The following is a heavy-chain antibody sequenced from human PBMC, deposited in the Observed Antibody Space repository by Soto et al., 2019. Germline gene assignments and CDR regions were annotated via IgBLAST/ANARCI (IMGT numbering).Heavy chain of an antibody. J-gene: IGHJ3*02. D-gene: IGHD1-26*01. V-gene: IGHV3-30*18. CDR2: IAYDGSYK. CDR3: AKDQALGGTIPDI. Sequence: QVQLVESGGGVVQPGKSLRLSCAASGFTFSSYGMHWVRQAPGKGPEWVAVIAYDGSYKYYADSVKGRFTISRDNSKNTLNLQMSSLRGEDTALYYCAKDQALGGTIPDIWGQGTMVTVSS. CDR1: GFTFSSYG.